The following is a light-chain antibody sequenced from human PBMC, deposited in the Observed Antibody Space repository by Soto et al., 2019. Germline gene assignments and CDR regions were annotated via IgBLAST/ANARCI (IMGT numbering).Light chain of an antibody. CDR2: GAS. CDR3: QQYNNWPST. Sequence: EIVMTQSPAALSVSPGERATLSCRASQSVSSNLAWYQQKPGQAPRFLIYGASTRATGIPARFSGSGSGTEFTLTISSLQSEDFAVYYCQQYNNWPSTFGQGTRLEIK. J-gene: IGKJ5*01. CDR1: QSVSSN. V-gene: IGKV3-15*01.